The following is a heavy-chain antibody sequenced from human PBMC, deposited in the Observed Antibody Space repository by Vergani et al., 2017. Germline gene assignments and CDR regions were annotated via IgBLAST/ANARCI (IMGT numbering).Heavy chain of an antibody. CDR1: GGSVSSGSYY. CDR2: IYYSGST. CDR3: ARTAPAADYYYYYYYMDV. Sequence: QVQLQESGPGLVKPSETLSLTCTVSGGSVSSGSYYWSWIRQPAGKGLEWIGYIYYSGSTNYNPSLKSRVTISVDTSKNQFSLNLSSVTAADTAVYYCARTAPAADYYYYYYYMDVWGKGTTVTVSS. V-gene: IGHV4-61*10. J-gene: IGHJ6*03. D-gene: IGHD2-2*01.